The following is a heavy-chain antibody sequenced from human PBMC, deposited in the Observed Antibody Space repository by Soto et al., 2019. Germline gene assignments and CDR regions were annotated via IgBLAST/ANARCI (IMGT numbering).Heavy chain of an antibody. CDR3: SRGLWQWLFDY. CDR1: GYTFTSHY. CDR2: IDPSGGAT. V-gene: IGHV1-46*03. Sequence: QVQLVQSGAEVKKPGASVMVSCRASGYTFTSHYMHWVRQAPGQGLEWMGMIDPSGGATTYAQKFQGRVTITRDRSTTTVYMELSSLRPEDTAVYSCSRGLWQWLFDYWGQGTLVTVSS. D-gene: IGHD6-19*01. J-gene: IGHJ4*02.